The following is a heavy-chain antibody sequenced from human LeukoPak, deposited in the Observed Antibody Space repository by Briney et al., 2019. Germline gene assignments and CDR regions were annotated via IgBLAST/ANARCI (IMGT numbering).Heavy chain of an antibody. CDR2: INHSGST. V-gene: IGHV4-34*01. CDR1: GGSFSGYY. CDR3: TREHGWYYFDY. Sequence: SETLSLTCAVYGGSFSGYYWSWIRQPPGKGLEWIGEINHSGSTNYNTSLKSRVTISVDKSKNQFSLRLSSVTAADTAVYHCTREHGWYYFDYWGQGTQVTVSS. J-gene: IGHJ4*02. D-gene: IGHD6-19*01.